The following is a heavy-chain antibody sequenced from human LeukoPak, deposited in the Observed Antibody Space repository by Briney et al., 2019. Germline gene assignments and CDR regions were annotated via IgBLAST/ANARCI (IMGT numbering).Heavy chain of an antibody. CDR3: ARVPTLGAFDL. CDR2: TYYRSEWYS. Sequence: SQTLSLTCAISGDSVSNKRATWIWIRQSPSRDLEYLGRTYYRSEWYSEYAVSVRSRLTINPDTSKNQFSLHLNSVTPEGTAVYYCARVPTLGAFDLWGPGTMVTVSS. J-gene: IGHJ3*01. V-gene: IGHV6-1*01. CDR1: GDSVSNKRAT.